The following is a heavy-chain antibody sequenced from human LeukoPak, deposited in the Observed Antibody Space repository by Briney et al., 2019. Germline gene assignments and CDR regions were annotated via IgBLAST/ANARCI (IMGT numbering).Heavy chain of an antibody. Sequence: GGSLRLSCAASGFTFSSYSMNWVRQAPGKRLEWVSYISSSSSTIYYADSVKGRFTISRDNAKNSLYLQMNSLRAEDTAVYYCARNLDFDYWGQGTLVTVSS. CDR1: GFTFSSYS. CDR3: ARNLDFDY. J-gene: IGHJ4*02. CDR2: ISSSSSTI. V-gene: IGHV3-48*01.